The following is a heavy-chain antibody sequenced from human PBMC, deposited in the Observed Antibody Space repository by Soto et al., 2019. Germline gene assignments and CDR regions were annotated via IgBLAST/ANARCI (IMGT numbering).Heavy chain of an antibody. CDR1: GYTFSMYW. Sequence: GESLKISCKASGYTFSMYWIGWVRQMPGKGLEWLGIIYPFDSDTKYNPSFQGQVTISADRSVSTVYLQWSSLRAEDTAVYYCRPPVQWLHLDPWGQGTLVTVSS. V-gene: IGHV5-51*01. J-gene: IGHJ5*02. CDR3: RPPVQWLHLDP. CDR2: IYPFDSDT. D-gene: IGHD6-19*01.